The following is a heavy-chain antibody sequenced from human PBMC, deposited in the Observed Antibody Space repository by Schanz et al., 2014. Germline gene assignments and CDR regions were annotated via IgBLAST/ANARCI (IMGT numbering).Heavy chain of an antibody. J-gene: IGHJ4*02. Sequence: EVYLVESGGDLVQPGKSLRLSCAASRFTFSNYWVGWVRQAPGKGLESVASINNDGSQQFYVDSVKGRFAVSRANPTTSLYLQMNSLRVEDTAVYYCVRGYTSGFGGQGTLVTVSS. CDR3: VRGYTSGF. CDR2: INNDGSQQ. V-gene: IGHV3-7*01. CDR1: RFTFSNYW. D-gene: IGHD6-25*01.